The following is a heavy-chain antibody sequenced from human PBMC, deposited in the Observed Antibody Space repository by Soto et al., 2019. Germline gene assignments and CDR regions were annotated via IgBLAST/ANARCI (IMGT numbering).Heavy chain of an antibody. CDR3: ARVKSGSYDWFDP. Sequence: PGGSLRLSYAASEFTFSDYWMHWVRQAPGKGLMWVSRINTDGSRTTYADSVEGRFAISRDNAKSTLYLHMYSLRAEDTAVYYCARVKSGSYDWFDPWGQGTLVTVSS. CDR2: INTDGSRT. D-gene: IGHD3-10*01. V-gene: IGHV3-74*01. J-gene: IGHJ5*02. CDR1: EFTFSDYW.